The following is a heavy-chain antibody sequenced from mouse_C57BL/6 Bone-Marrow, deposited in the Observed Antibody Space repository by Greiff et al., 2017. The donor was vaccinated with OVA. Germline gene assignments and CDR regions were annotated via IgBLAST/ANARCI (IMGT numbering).Heavy chain of an antibody. D-gene: IGHD1-1*01. Sequence: QVQLKQPGAELVKPGASVKLSCKASGYTFTSYWMHWVKQRPGRGLEWIGRIDPNSGGTKYNEKFKSKATLTVDKPSSTAYMQRSSLTSEDSAVYDSARDLLRYQRWFAYWGQGTLVTVSA. CDR1: GYTFTSYW. CDR2: IDPNSGGT. CDR3: ARDLLRYQRWFAY. V-gene: IGHV1-72*01. J-gene: IGHJ3*01.